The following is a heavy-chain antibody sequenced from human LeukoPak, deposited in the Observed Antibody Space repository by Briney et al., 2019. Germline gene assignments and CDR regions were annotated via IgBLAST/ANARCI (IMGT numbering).Heavy chain of an antibody. J-gene: IGHJ4*02. CDR2: MNIDGSEK. Sequence: GGSLRLSCAASGFTFSSFWMGWVRQTPGKRLEWVANMNIDGSEKYYADSVKGRFSISRDNARNSVYLQMNSLRVDDTAVYYCARDIYDYVWGSYRYYFDYWGQGTLVTVSS. D-gene: IGHD3-16*02. V-gene: IGHV3-7*01. CDR3: ARDIYDYVWGSYRYYFDY. CDR1: GFTFSSFW.